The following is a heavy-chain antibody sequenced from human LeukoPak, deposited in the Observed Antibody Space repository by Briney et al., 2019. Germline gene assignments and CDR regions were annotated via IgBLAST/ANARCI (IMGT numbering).Heavy chain of an antibody. CDR2: IYYDGST. V-gene: IGHV4-59*01. Sequence: PSETLSLTCTVSGDSISSYYWSWIRQPPGKGLEWMGYIYYDGSTNYNPSLQSRVTISVDTSKNQFSLKLSSVTAADTAVYYCARVAMAENYYDSSGYFDYWGQGTLVTVSS. CDR3: ARVAMAENYYDSSGYFDY. J-gene: IGHJ4*02. D-gene: IGHD3-22*01. CDR1: GDSISSYY.